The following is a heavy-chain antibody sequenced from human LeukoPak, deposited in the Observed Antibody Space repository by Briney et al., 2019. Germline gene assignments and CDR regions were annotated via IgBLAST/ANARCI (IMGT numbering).Heavy chain of an antibody. Sequence: GGSLRLSCAASGFTVSSNYMSWVRQAPGKGLEWVSVIYSGGSTYYADSVKGRFTISRDNSKNTLYLQMNSLRAEDTAVYYCAREIGGHTYGSMLGYWGQGTLLTVSS. J-gene: IGHJ4*02. D-gene: IGHD5-18*01. CDR1: GFTVSSNY. CDR3: AREIGGHTYGSMLGY. CDR2: IYSGGST. V-gene: IGHV3-53*01.